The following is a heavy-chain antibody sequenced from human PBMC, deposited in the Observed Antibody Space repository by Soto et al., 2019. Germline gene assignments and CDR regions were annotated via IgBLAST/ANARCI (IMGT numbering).Heavy chain of an antibody. CDR3: ARVSGSYYYGRDV. Sequence: QVQLQESGPGLVKPSGTLSLTCAVSGGSISSSNWWSWVRQPPGKGLERIGEIYHSGSTNYNPSLKSRVIISVDKSMNQFFLKLSSVTAADTAVYYCARVSGSYYYGRDVWGQGTTVTVSS. V-gene: IGHV4-4*02. D-gene: IGHD1-26*01. J-gene: IGHJ6*02. CDR1: GGSISSSNW. CDR2: IYHSGST.